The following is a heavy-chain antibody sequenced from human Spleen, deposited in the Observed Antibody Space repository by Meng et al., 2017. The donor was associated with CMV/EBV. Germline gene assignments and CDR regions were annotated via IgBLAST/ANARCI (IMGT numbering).Heavy chain of an antibody. CDR1: GFTFNNAW. CDR2: IKSKTDGGTT. Sequence: CAPSGFTFNNAWMSWVRQAPGKGLEWVGRIKSKTDGGTTDYAAPVKGRFTISRDDSKNTLYLQMNSLETDDTAMYYCTTDQDSFDYWGQGTLVTVSS. CDR3: TTDQDSFDY. V-gene: IGHV3-15*01. J-gene: IGHJ4*02.